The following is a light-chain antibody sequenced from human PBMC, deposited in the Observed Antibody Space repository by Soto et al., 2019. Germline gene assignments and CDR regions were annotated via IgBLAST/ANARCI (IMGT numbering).Light chain of an antibody. J-gene: IGKJ3*01. Sequence: ETVLTQSRGTLSLSPGERATLSCRASQSISSSYLAWYQQKPGQAPRLLIYGASSRATGIPDRFSGSGSGTDFTLTISRLEPEDFAVYYCQHYGSSPLFTFGPGTKVDIK. CDR2: GAS. CDR3: QHYGSSPLFT. CDR1: QSISSSY. V-gene: IGKV3-20*01.